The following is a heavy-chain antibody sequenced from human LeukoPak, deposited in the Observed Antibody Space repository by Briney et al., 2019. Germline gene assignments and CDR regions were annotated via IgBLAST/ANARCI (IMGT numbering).Heavy chain of an antibody. J-gene: IGHJ6*03. CDR3: TKDLTDFHYYYPAV. CDR2: ITGSGGHT. V-gene: IGHV3-23*01. D-gene: IGHD2-21*02. Sequence: GGSLRLSCEASGFTFNNYALAWVRQSPGKGLEWVSGITGSGGHTYYAHSVKGRFTIPRDNSKNTLYRQMYSLRAERTAVYYCTKDLTDFHYYYPAVWGKGTTVIVSS. CDR1: GFTFNNYA.